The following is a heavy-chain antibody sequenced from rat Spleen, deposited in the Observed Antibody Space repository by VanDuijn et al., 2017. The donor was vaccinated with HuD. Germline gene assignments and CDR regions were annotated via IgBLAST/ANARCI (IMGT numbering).Heavy chain of an antibody. CDR1: GFSLTNYH. V-gene: IGHV2-43*01. Sequence: QVQLKESGPGLVQPSQTLSLTCTVSGFSLTNYHVTWVRQPPGKGLEWMGVIWTGGSTAYNSALKSRLSISRDTSKNQVFLKMNSLQRDDTAIYYCTRDRGSPFVYWGQGTLVTVSS. J-gene: IGHJ3*01. CDR2: IWTGGST. CDR3: TRDRGSPFVY. D-gene: IGHD1-11*01.